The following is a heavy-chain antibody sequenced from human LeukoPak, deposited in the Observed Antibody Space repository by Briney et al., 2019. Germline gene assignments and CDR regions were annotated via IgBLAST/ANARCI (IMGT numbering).Heavy chain of an antibody. Sequence: GGSLRLSCAASGFTFSSYEMNWVRRAPGKGLEWVSYISDSGSTIYYADSVKGRFTISRDNAKNSLYLQMNSLRAEDTAVYNCARDWYGMDVWGQGTTVTVSS. J-gene: IGHJ6*02. CDR1: GFTFSSYE. CDR3: ARDWYGMDV. V-gene: IGHV3-48*03. CDR2: ISDSGSTI.